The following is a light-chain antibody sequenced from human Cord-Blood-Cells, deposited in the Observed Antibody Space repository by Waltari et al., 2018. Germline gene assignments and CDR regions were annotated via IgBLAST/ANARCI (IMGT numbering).Light chain of an antibody. V-gene: IGLV3-19*01. CDR1: SLRSYH. CDR3: NSRDSSGNHWV. J-gene: IGLJ3*02. CDR2: GKN. Sequence: SSELTQDPAVSVALGQTVRITFPGDSLRSYHASWYQQKPGQAPVLVIYGKNNRPSGIPDRFSGSSSGNTASLTITGAQAEDEADYYCNSRDSSGNHWVFGGGTKLTVL.